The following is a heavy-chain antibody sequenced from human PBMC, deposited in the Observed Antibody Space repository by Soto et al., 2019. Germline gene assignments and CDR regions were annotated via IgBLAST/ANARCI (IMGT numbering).Heavy chain of an antibody. CDR2: ISGSGGST. Sequence: EVQLLESGGGLVQPGGSLRLSCAASGFTFSSYAMSWVRQAPGKGLEWVSAISGSGGSTYYADSVKGRFTISRDNSKSTLFLPMNRLRAEDTAVYYLGTKEGIQLWLNVHFVYGGQGTLVTVSS. CDR3: GTKEGIQLWLNVHFVY. V-gene: IGHV3-23*01. CDR1: GFTFSSYA. J-gene: IGHJ4*02. D-gene: IGHD5-18*01.